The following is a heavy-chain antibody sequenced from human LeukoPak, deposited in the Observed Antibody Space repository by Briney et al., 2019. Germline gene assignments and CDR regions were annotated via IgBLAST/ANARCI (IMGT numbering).Heavy chain of an antibody. Sequence: GSLGLPLAAPGGPASSPYMGGGRPAPGKGVEWVSVIYSGGSTYYADSVKGRFTISRDSSKNTLYLQMNSLRAEDTAVYYCVISPNTYYFDYWGQGTLVTVSS. V-gene: IGHV3-53*01. J-gene: IGHJ4*02. CDR1: GGPASSPY. D-gene: IGHD2-2*02. CDR3: VISPNTYYFDY. CDR2: IYSGGST.